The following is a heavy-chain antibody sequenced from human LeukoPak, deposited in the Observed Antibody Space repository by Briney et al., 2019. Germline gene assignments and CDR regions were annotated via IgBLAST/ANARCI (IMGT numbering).Heavy chain of an antibody. V-gene: IGHV1-46*01. D-gene: IGHD6-6*01. CDR2: MNPSGGST. CDR3: TSSSSEETIAC. CDR1: GYTFTSYY. J-gene: IGHJ4*02. Sequence: ASVKVSCKASGYTFTSYYMHWVRQAPGQGLEWMGIMNPSGGSTTHAQKFQGRVTMTRDTSTGTVYMELSSLRSEDTAVYYCTSSSSEETIACWGQGTLVTVSS.